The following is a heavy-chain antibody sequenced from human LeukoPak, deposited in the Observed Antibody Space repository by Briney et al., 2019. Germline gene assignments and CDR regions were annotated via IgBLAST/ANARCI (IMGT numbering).Heavy chain of an antibody. D-gene: IGHD3-10*01. J-gene: IGHJ5*02. CDR1: GGSFSGYY. V-gene: IGHV4-34*01. Sequence: SETLSLTCAVYGGSFSGYYWSWIRQPPGKGLEWIGEINHSGSTNYNPSLKSRVTISVDTSKNQFSLKLSSVTAADTAVYYCARGLDRGVIPPFDPWGQGTLVTVSS. CDR3: ARGLDRGVIPPFDP. CDR2: INHSGST.